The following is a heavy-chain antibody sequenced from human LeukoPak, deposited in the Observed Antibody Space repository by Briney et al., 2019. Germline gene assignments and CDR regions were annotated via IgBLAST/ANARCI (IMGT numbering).Heavy chain of an antibody. CDR3: ARTAARYYMDV. CDR1: GPSISSYY. D-gene: IGHD6-6*01. Sequence: SDTQSPPRTVSGPSISSYYGSWTRLPPGKGLVWIGYFHYSGSTNYNPSLKSRVTISVDTSKNQFSLKLSSVAAADTAVYYCARTAARYYMDVWGKGTTVTVSS. J-gene: IGHJ6*03. CDR2: FHYSGST. V-gene: IGHV4-59*07.